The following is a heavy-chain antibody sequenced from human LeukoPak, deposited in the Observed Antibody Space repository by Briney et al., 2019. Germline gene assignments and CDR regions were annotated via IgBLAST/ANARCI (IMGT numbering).Heavy chain of an antibody. D-gene: IGHD1-26*01. Sequence: SENLSLTCAVYGGSFSGYYWSWIRQPPGKGLEWIGEINHSGSTNYNPSLKSRVTISVDTSKNQFSLKLSSVTAADTAVYYCARGVGRYYYYYYYMDVWGKGTTVTVSS. CDR2: INHSGST. J-gene: IGHJ6*03. CDR3: ARGVGRYYYYYYYMDV. V-gene: IGHV4-34*01. CDR1: GGSFSGYY.